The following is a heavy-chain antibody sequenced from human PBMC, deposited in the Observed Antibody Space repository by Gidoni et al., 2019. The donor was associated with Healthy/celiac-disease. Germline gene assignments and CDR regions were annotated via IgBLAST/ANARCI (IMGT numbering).Heavy chain of an antibody. V-gene: IGHV5-51*01. CDR3: ATPEERGGKAFEI. Sequence: EVLLPPSGAAVTKPGESLTICCKGSGCSFTTYWIGWVRQMPGKGLEWMGFSRPGDSYTTYRPSFQGQVTISAYKSISTTYLQLSSLKAADTSMYDCATPEERGGKAFEIWGQGTMVTVSS. CDR2: SRPGDSYT. D-gene: IGHD1-26*01. J-gene: IGHJ3*02. CDR1: GCSFTTYW.